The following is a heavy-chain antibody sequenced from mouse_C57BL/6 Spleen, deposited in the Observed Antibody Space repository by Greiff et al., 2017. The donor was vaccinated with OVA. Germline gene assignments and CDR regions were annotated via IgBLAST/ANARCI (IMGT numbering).Heavy chain of an antibody. CDR1: GYTFTDYN. J-gene: IGHJ3*01. CDR2: INPNNGGT. V-gene: IGHV1-18*01. D-gene: IGHD4-1*01. CDR3: ARRGGLTGTAWFAY. Sequence: VQLQQSGPELVKPGASVKIPCKASGYTFTDYNMDWVKQSHGKSLEWIGDINPNNGGTIYNQKFKGKATLTVDKSSSTAYMELRSLTSEDTAVYYCARRGGLTGTAWFAYWGQGTLVTVSA.